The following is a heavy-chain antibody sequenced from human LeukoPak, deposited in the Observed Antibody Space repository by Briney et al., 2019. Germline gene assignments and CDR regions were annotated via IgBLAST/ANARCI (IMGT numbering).Heavy chain of an antibody. CDR2: IRYDGSNK. CDR3: AKVLVFGVNYMDV. V-gene: IGHV3-30*02. CDR1: GFTFSSYG. Sequence: PGGSLRLSCAASGFTFSSYGIHWVRQAPGKGLEWVAFIRYDGSNKYYTDSVKGRFTISRDNSKNTLYMQMNSLRAADTAVYYCAKVLVFGVNYMDVWGKGTTVTISS. J-gene: IGHJ6*03. D-gene: IGHD3-10*01.